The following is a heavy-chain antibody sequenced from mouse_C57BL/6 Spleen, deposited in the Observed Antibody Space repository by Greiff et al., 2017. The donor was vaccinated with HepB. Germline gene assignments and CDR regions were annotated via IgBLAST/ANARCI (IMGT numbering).Heavy chain of an antibody. CDR2: ISYDGSN. V-gene: IGHV3-6*01. CDR1: GYSITSGYY. D-gene: IGHD2-3*01. Sequence: ESGPGLVKPSQSLSLTCSVTGYSITSGYYWNWIRQFPGNKLEWMGYISYDGSNNYNPSLKNRISITRDTSKNQFFLKLNSVTTEDTATYYCAEGGYYVNYAMDYWGQGTSVTVSS. J-gene: IGHJ4*01. CDR3: AEGGYYVNYAMDY.